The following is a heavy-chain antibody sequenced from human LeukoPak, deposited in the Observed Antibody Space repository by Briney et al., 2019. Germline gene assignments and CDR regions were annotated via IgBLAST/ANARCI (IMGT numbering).Heavy chain of an antibody. J-gene: IGHJ6*04. CDR1: GCTFSSYA. V-gene: IGHV1-69*13. D-gene: IGHD2-2*01. Sequence: ASVKVSCKASGCTFSSYAISWVRQAPGQGLEWMGGIIPIFGTANYAQKFQGRVTITADESTSTAYMELSSLRSEDTAVYYCATGQDIVVVPAAPPGYYGMDVWGKGTPVTVSS. CDR2: IIPIFGTA. CDR3: ATGQDIVVVPAAPPGYYGMDV.